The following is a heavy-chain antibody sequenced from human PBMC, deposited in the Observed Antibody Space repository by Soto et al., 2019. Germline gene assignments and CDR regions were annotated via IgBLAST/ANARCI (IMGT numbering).Heavy chain of an antibody. CDR1: GGSISSGGYY. J-gene: IGHJ6*02. D-gene: IGHD2-15*01. Sequence: QVQLQESGPGLVKPSQTLSLTCTVSGGSISSGGYYWSWIRQHPGKGLEWIGYIYYSGSTYYNPSLKSRVTISVDTSKNQFSLKLSSVTAADTAVSYCARDPIVVVPSATYGMDVWGQGTTVTVSS. V-gene: IGHV4-31*03. CDR3: ARDPIVVVPSATYGMDV. CDR2: IYYSGST.